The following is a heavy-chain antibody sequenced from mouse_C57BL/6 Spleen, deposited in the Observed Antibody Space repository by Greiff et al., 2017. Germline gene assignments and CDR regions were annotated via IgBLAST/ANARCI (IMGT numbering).Heavy chain of an antibody. V-gene: IGHV1-20*01. CDR2: INPYNGDT. CDR3: ARATTVYFDV. Sequence: VQLKESGPELVKPGDSVKISCKASGYSFTGYFMNWVMQSHGKSLEWIGRINPYNGDTFYNQKFKGKATLTVDKSSSTAHMELRSLTSEDSAVYYCARATTVYFDVWGTGTTVTVSS. CDR1: GYSFTGYF. J-gene: IGHJ1*03. D-gene: IGHD1-1*01.